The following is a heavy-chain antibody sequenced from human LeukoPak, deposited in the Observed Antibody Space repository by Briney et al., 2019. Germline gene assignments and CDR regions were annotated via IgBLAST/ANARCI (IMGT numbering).Heavy chain of an antibody. CDR3: AKDVRTEAAAMNY. V-gene: IGHV3-30-3*01. CDR1: GFTFSNYA. CDR2: ISYDGSNK. D-gene: IGHD2-2*01. Sequence: SGRSLRLSCAASGFTFSNYALHWVRQAPGKGLEWVAVISYDGSNKYYSDSVKGRFTISRDNSKNTLYLQMNSLRAEGTSVYYCAKDVRTEAAAMNYWGQGSLVIVSS. J-gene: IGHJ4*02.